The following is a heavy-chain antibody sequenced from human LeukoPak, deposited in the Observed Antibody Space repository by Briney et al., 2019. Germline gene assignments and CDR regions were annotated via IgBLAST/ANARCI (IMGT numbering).Heavy chain of an antibody. D-gene: IGHD2-2*01. J-gene: IGHJ4*02. CDR1: GGSISSGGYY. CDR3: ARVSQVVPAASYFDY. V-gene: IGHV4-31*03. CDR2: IYYSGST. Sequence: SQTLSLTCTVSGGSISSGGYYWSWIRQHPGKGLEWIGYIYYSGSTYYNPSLKSRVTISVDTSKNQFSLKLSSVTAADTAVYYCARVSQVVPAASYFDYWGQGTLVTVSS.